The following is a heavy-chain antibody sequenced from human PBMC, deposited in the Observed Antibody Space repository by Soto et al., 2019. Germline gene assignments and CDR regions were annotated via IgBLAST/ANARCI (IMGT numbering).Heavy chain of an antibody. CDR1: GFTFNTYA. D-gene: IGHD5-18*01. Sequence: EVQLLESGGGLVQPGESLRLSCAASGFTFNTYAMSWVRQTPGKGLEWISVVSGGGGATYYADSVKGRFTVSRDNSGNTVYLQMNGRRADDTAIYSSVRGPGLWSYFDFWGQGVQVTVSS. J-gene: IGHJ4*02. CDR2: VSGGGGAT. CDR3: VRGPGLWSYFDF. V-gene: IGHV3-23*01.